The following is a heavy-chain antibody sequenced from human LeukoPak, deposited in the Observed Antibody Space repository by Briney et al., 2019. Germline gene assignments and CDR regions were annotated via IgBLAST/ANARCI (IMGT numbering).Heavy chain of an antibody. CDR3: ARVTVLLWFGRSYYFDY. CDR2: INHSGST. V-gene: IGHV4-34*01. D-gene: IGHD3-10*01. Sequence: SETLSLTCTVSGGSISSYYWSWIRQPPGKGLEWIGEINHSGSTNYNPSLTSRVTISVDTSKNQFSLKLSSVTAADTAVYYCARVTVLLWFGRSYYFDYWGQGTLVTVSS. CDR1: GGSISSYY. J-gene: IGHJ4*02.